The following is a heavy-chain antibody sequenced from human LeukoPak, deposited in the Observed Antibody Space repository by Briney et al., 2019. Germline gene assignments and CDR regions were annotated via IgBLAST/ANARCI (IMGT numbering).Heavy chain of an antibody. D-gene: IGHD3-22*01. J-gene: IGHJ4*02. Sequence: PSETLSLTCTVSGGSISSSSYYWGWIRQPPGMGLEWIGSIYYSGSTNYNPSLKSLVTISVDTSKNQFSLKLSSVTAADTAVYYCARRDSSGYYQYYFDYWGQGTLVTVSS. V-gene: IGHV4-39*07. CDR2: IYYSGST. CDR3: ARRDSSGYYQYYFDY. CDR1: GGSISSSSYY.